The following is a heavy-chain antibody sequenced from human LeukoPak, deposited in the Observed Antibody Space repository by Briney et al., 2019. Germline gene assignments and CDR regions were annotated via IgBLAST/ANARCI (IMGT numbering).Heavy chain of an antibody. CDR3: ATEITYYYDSSGYYRAFDI. Sequence: QPGGSLRLSCAASGFTFSSYSMNWVRQAPGKGLEWVSYISSSSNTIYYADSVKGRFTISRDNAKNSLYLQMNSLRAEDTAVYYCATEITYYYDSSGYYRAFDIWGQGTMVTVSS. D-gene: IGHD3-22*01. CDR1: GFTFSSYS. CDR2: ISSSSNTI. V-gene: IGHV3-48*04. J-gene: IGHJ3*02.